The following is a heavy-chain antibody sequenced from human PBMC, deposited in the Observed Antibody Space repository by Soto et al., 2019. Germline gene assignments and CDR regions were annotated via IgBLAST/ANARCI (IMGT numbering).Heavy chain of an antibody. V-gene: IGHV4-34*01. J-gene: IGHJ4*02. Sequence: SETLSLTCAVYGGSFSGYYWSWIRQPPGKGLEWIGEINHSGSTNYNPSLKSRVTISVDTSKNQFSLKLSSVTAADTAVYYCARVAATWIQLWLPHFDYWGQGTLVTVSS. CDR2: INHSGST. CDR3: ARVAATWIQLWLPHFDY. CDR1: GGSFSGYY. D-gene: IGHD5-18*01.